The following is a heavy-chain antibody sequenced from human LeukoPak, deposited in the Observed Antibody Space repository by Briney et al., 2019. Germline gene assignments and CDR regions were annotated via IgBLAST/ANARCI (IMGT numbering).Heavy chain of an antibody. CDR2: ISSTGSYK. CDR3: ARIGSTSWGAEFDY. J-gene: IGHJ4*02. D-gene: IGHD2-2*01. V-gene: IGHV3-21*04. Sequence: GGSLILSCAASAFSLSNYYMSWVRQAPGKGLEWVSSISSTGSYKYYADSVKGRFTISRHNSKNTLYLQMNSLRAEDTAVYYCARIGSTSWGAEFDYWGQGTLVTVSS. CDR1: AFSLSNYY.